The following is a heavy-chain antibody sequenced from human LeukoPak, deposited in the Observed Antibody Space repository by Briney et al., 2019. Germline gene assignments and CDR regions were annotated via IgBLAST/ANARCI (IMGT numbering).Heavy chain of an antibody. J-gene: IGHJ4*02. D-gene: IGHD2-2*02. Sequence: GGSLRLSCAASGFTFSSYSMNWVRQAPGKGLEWVSSISSSSSYKYYADSVKGRFTISRDNAKNSLYLQMNSLRAEDTAVYYCASQPRYCSSTSCYKYVYFDYWGQGTLVTVSS. CDR1: GFTFSSYS. CDR2: ISSSSSYK. V-gene: IGHV3-21*01. CDR3: ASQPRYCSSTSCYKYVYFDY.